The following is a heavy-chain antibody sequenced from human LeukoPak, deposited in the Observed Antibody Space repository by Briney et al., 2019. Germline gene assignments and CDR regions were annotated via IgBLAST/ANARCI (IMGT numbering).Heavy chain of an antibody. Sequence: SETLPLTCTVSGGSISSYYWSWIRQPPGKGLEWIGNIYYSGSTNYNPSLKSRVTISVDTSKNQFSLKLSSVTAADTAVYYCARDGGAGWPIGYWGQGTLVTVSS. J-gene: IGHJ4*02. V-gene: IGHV4-59*01. D-gene: IGHD6-19*01. CDR1: GGSISSYY. CDR3: ARDGGAGWPIGY. CDR2: IYYSGST.